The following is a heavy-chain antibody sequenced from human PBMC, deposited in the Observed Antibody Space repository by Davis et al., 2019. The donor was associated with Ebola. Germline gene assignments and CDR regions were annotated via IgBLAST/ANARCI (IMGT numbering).Heavy chain of an antibody. D-gene: IGHD5-12*01. J-gene: IGHJ3*02. CDR3: TTPGGQDSGYDVFDI. V-gene: IGHV1-46*03. Sequence: ASVPVPCKASGYTFTGHYIYCVRQAPGQGLEWMGMLNPNDGRTIYAQKFQGRVTVTRDTSTTTVYMDLSSLRSEDTALYYCTTPGGQDSGYDVFDIWGQGTMVTVSS. CDR2: LNPNDGRT. CDR1: GYTFTGHY.